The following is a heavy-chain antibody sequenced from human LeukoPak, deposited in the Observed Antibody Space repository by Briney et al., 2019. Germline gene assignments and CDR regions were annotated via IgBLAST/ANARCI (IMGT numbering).Heavy chain of an antibody. CDR3: ARDLDAISWPVFDY. Sequence: GGSLRLSCAASGFTFSSSSMNWVRQAPGKGLEWVSFISSSSTTIYYADSVKGRFTISRDNAKNSLYLQMNSLRDEDTAVYYCARDLDAISWPVFDYWGQGTLVTVSS. V-gene: IGHV3-48*02. CDR1: GFTFSSSS. CDR2: ISSSSTTI. D-gene: IGHD6-13*01. J-gene: IGHJ4*02.